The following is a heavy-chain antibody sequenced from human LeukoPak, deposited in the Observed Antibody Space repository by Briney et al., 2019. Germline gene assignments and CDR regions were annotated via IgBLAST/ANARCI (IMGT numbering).Heavy chain of an antibody. CDR3: ARGGSYGDY. CDR2: VNPDGSSV. D-gene: IGHD3-16*01. V-gene: IGHV3-74*01. Sequence: GGSLRLSCAASGFTFTRYWMHWVRQVPGKGLVWVSRVNPDGSSVTYGDSVKGRFTSSRDNAKNTLYLQMHSLRAEDMAVYYCARGGSYGDYWGQGISVTVSP. J-gene: IGHJ4*02. CDR1: GFTFTRYW.